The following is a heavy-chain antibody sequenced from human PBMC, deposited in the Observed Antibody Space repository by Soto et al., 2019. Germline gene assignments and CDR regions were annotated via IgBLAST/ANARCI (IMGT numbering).Heavy chain of an antibody. J-gene: IGHJ6*02. Sequence: EVQLVESGGGLIQPGGSLRLSCAASGFTVSGNYMSWVRQAPGKGLEWVSVIYSGDTTYYADSVKGRFTTSRDNSKNTLYLQMNSLRAEDTAVYYCARDLRTLYGMDVWGQGTTVTVSS. CDR3: ARDLRTLYGMDV. CDR2: IYSGDTT. V-gene: IGHV3-53*01. CDR1: GFTVSGNY.